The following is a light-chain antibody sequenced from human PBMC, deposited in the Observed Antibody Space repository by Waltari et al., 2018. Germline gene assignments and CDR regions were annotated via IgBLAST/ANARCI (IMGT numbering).Light chain of an antibody. CDR3: QQYLYSLPEYS. CDR2: WAS. Sequence: DAVMTQSPDSLAVSLGARATINCKSRQSLLKGSTNKNYLAWYQQKPGQPPKLLIYWASTREFGVPDRFSGSGSETDFTLTISDLQAEDVAVYYCQQYLYSLPEYSFGQGTKVEI. CDR1: QSLLKGSTNKNY. V-gene: IGKV4-1*01. J-gene: IGKJ2*01.